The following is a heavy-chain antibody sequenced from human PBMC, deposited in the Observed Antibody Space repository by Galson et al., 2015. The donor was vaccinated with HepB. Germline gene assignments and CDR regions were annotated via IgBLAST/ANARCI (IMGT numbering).Heavy chain of an antibody. D-gene: IGHD1-26*01. Sequence: SVKVSCKASGGTFSSYAISWVRQAPGQGLEWMGGIIPIFGTANYAQKFQGRVTITADESTSTAYMELSSLRSEDTAVYYCARDPTSGSYHRWFDPWGQGTLVTVSS. CDR1: GGTFSSYA. V-gene: IGHV1-69*13. J-gene: IGHJ5*02. CDR3: ARDPTSGSYHRWFDP. CDR2: IIPIFGTA.